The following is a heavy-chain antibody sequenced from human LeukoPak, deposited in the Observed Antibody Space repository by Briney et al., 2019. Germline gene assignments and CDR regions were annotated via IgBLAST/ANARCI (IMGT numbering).Heavy chain of an antibody. CDR3: ARRGVGYSSSWYLVA. CDR1: GGSISSGGYY. Sequence: SQTLSLTCTVSGGSISSGGYYWSWVRQHPGKGLEWLGYIYYSGSTYYNPSLKCRVTISVDTSKNQLSLKLSSVTAADTAVYYCARRGVGYSSSWYLVAWGQGTLVTVSS. V-gene: IGHV4-31*03. D-gene: IGHD6-13*01. J-gene: IGHJ5*02. CDR2: IYYSGST.